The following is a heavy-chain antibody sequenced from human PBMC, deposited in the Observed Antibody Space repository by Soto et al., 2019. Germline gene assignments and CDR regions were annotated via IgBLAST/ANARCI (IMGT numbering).Heavy chain of an antibody. D-gene: IGHD3-9*01. CDR1: GYTFTSYG. J-gene: IGHJ4*02. CDR3: ARDVYYDILTGPMAPFDY. CDR2: ISAYNGNT. Sequence: GASVKVSCKASGYTFTSYGISWVRQAPGQGLEWMGWISAYNGNTNYAQKLQGRVTMTTDTSTSTAYMELRSLRSDDTAVYYCARDVYYDILTGPMAPFDYWGQGTLVTVSS. V-gene: IGHV1-18*01.